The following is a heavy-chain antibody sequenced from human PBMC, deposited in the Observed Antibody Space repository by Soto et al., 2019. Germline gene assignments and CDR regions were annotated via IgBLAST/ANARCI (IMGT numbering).Heavy chain of an antibody. CDR2: ISGRGGNT. V-gene: IGHV3-23*01. CDR3: AKAVCSGGTCYLYNFDY. J-gene: IGHJ4*02. D-gene: IGHD2-15*01. Sequence: PGGSLRLSCAASGFTFSNYAMSWVRQAPGKGLEWVSTISGRGGNTYYADSVKGRFTISRDNSRNTLYLQMDSLRVEDSAVYSCAKAVCSGGTCYLYNFDYWGQGALVTVSS. CDR1: GFTFSNYA.